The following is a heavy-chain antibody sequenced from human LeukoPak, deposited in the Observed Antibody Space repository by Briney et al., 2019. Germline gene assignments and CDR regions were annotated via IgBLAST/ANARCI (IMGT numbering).Heavy chain of an antibody. CDR1: GGSISSYY. CDR3: ARVGELSYGYSYFDS. Sequence: SSETLSLTCTVSGGSISSYYWSWIRQPPGKGLEWIGYMYYSGSTNYNPSLKSRVTISVDTSKSQLSLKLSSVTAADTAVYYCARVGELSYGYSYFDSWGQGSLVTVSS. V-gene: IGHV4-59*01. CDR2: MYYSGST. J-gene: IGHJ4*02. D-gene: IGHD5-18*01.